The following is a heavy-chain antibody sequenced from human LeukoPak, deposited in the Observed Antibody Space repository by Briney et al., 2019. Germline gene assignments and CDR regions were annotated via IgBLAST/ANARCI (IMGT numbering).Heavy chain of an antibody. CDR3: ARDLRIAGYTFDY. D-gene: IGHD3-16*02. J-gene: IGHJ4*02. Sequence: ASVKVSCKASGYTFSSYGISWVRQAPGQGLEWMGWISTYNGDTHYAQKLQGRVTMTTDTSTSTAHMELRSLRSDDTAVYYCARDLRIAGYTFDYWGQGTLVTVSS. CDR1: GYTFSSYG. CDR2: ISTYNGDT. V-gene: IGHV1-18*01.